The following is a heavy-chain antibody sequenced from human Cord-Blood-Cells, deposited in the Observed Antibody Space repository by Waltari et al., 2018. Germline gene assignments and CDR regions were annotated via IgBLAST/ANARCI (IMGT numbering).Heavy chain of an antibody. CDR3: TSHTGYFDL. Sequence: EVQLVESGGGLVQPGGSLKLSCAASGFTFSGSAMHWLRQASGKGLEWVGRIRSKANSYATAYAASVKGRFTISRDDSKNTAYLQMNSLKTEDTAVYYCTSHTGYFDLWGRGTLVTVSS. V-gene: IGHV3-73*02. CDR2: IRSKANSYAT. D-gene: IGHD4-4*01. J-gene: IGHJ2*01. CDR1: GFTFSGSA.